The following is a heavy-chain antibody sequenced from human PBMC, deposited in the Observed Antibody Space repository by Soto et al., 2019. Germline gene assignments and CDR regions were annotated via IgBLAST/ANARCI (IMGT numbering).Heavy chain of an antibody. CDR2: ISWNSGSI. V-gene: IGHV3-9*01. CDR3: AKEGGDGMDV. D-gene: IGHD1-26*01. CDR1: GFTFDDYA. J-gene: IGHJ6*02. Sequence: EVQLLESGGGLVQPGGSLRLSCVASGFTFDDYAMHWVRQAPGKGLEWVSGISWNSGSIGYADSVKGRFTISRDNAKNSLYLQMNSLRAEDTALYYCAKEGGDGMDVWGQGTTVTVSS.